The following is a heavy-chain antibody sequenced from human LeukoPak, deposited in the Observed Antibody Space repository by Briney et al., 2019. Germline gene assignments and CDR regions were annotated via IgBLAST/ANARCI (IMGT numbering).Heavy chain of an antibody. J-gene: IGHJ4*02. V-gene: IGHV3-23*01. CDR3: AKDRMNYFDY. D-gene: IGHD2-8*01. CDR1: GFTFSSYA. Sequence: PGGSLGLSCAASGFTFSSYAVSWVRQAPGKGLEWVSAISGSGGSTYYADSVKGRFTISRDNSKNTLYLQMNSLRAEDTAVYYCAKDRMNYFDYWGQGTLVTVSS. CDR2: ISGSGGST.